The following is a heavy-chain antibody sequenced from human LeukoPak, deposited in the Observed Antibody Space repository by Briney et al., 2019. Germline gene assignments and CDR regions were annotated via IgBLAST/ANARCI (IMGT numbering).Heavy chain of an antibody. V-gene: IGHV1-24*01. Sequence: ASVKVSCKVSGYTLTELSMHWVRRAPGKGLEWMGGFDPEDGETIYAQKFQGRVTMTEDTSTDTAYMELSSLRSEDTAVYYCATANYYGSGSYYNVAHFDYWGQGTLVTVSS. CDR1: GYTLTELS. CDR2: FDPEDGET. CDR3: ATANYYGSGSYYNVAHFDY. J-gene: IGHJ4*02. D-gene: IGHD3-10*01.